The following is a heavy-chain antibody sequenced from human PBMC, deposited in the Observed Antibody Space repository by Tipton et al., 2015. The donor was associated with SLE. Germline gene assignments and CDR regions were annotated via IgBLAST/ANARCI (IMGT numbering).Heavy chain of an antibody. CDR1: GYSISIDYY. J-gene: IGHJ4*02. D-gene: IGHD3-3*02. CDR2: IYHSGRT. V-gene: IGHV4-38-2*01. Sequence: TLSLTCAVSGYSISIDYYWGWIRQPPGKGLEWIGSIYHSGRTYYNPSLKSRVTISVDTSKNQFSLRLISVTAADTAVYYCATFSQSRLFDYWGQGRLVTVSS. CDR3: ATFSQSRLFDY.